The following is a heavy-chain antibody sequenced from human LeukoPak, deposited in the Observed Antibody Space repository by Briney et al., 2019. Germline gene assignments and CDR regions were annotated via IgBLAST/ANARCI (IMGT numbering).Heavy chain of an antibody. V-gene: IGHV3-30*18. CDR3: AKNRIAAL. D-gene: IGHD6-6*01. CDR1: GFTFSSYG. J-gene: IGHJ4*02. CDR2: ISYDGSNK. Sequence: GGSLRLSCAASGFTFSSYGMHWVRQAPGKGLEWVAVISYDGSNKYYADSVKGRFTISRDNSKNTLYLQMNSLRAEDTAVYYCAKNRIAALWGQGTLVTVPS.